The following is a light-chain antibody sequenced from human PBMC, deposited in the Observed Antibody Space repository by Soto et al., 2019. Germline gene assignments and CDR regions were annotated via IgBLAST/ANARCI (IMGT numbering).Light chain of an antibody. CDR1: QSVSSSY. J-gene: IGKJ2*03. Sequence: EIVLTQSPGTLSLSPGERATLSCRASQSVSSSYLAWYQQKPGQAPRLLIYGASRRATGIPDRFSGSGSGTDFTLTIRRLEPEDFAVYYCQQFSSSPPYSFGQGTKLEIK. V-gene: IGKV3-20*01. CDR3: QQFSSSPPYS. CDR2: GAS.